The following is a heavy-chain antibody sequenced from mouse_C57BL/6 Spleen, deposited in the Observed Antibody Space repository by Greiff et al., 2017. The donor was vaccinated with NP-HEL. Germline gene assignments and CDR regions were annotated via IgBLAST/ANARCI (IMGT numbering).Heavy chain of an antibody. CDR1: GYTFTSYW. J-gene: IGHJ1*03. V-gene: IGHV1-53*01. Sequence: QVQLQQPGTELVKPGASVKLSCKASGYTFTSYWMHWVKQRPGQGLEWIGNINPSNGGTNYNEKFKSKATLTVDKSSSTAYMQLSSLTSEDSAVYYCARSLTGTYRYSLGVWGTGTTVTVSS. D-gene: IGHD4-1*01. CDR3: ARSLTGTYRYSLGV. CDR2: INPSNGGT.